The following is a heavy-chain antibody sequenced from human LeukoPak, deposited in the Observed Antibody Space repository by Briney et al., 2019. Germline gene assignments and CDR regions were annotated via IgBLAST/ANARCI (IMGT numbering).Heavy chain of an antibody. J-gene: IGHJ1*01. Sequence: PGGSLRLSCEGSGFTFSNYWMSWVRQAPGKGLEWVANIQQHGSETYYGDSVKGRFTISRDNAKNSLYLQMNSLRAEDTAVYYCAKDQAAAKPLFWSGTVRGDFQHWGQGTLVTVSS. CDR1: GFTFSNYW. CDR2: IQQHGSET. D-gene: IGHD3-3*01. CDR3: AKDQAAAKPLFWSGTVRGDFQH. V-gene: IGHV3-7*03.